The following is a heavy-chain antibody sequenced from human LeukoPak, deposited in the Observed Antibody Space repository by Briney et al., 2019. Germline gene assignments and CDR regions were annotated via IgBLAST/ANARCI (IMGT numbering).Heavy chain of an antibody. D-gene: IGHD6-13*01. J-gene: IGHJ3*02. Sequence: SETLSLTCTVSGGSISSSSYYWGWIRQPPGKGLEWIGSIYYSGSTHYNPSLKSRVTISVDTSKNQFSLKLSSVTAADTAVYYCARDSAAAAAIPDAFDIWGQGTMVTISS. V-gene: IGHV4-39*07. CDR1: GGSISSSSYY. CDR3: ARDSAAAAAIPDAFDI. CDR2: IYYSGST.